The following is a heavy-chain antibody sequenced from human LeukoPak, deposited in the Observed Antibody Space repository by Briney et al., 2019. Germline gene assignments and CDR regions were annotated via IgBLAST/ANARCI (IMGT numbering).Heavy chain of an antibody. Sequence: PSETLSLTCAVYGLSFSGYYWSWIRQPPGKGLEWIGEINRSGSTNYNPSLNSRVTISVDTSKNQFSLKLSSVTAADTAVYYCARGSGYYGSGSYRGRYFDYWGQGTLVTVSS. V-gene: IGHV4-34*01. J-gene: IGHJ4*02. CDR2: INRSGST. D-gene: IGHD3-10*01. CDR3: ARGSGYYGSGSYRGRYFDY. CDR1: GLSFSGYY.